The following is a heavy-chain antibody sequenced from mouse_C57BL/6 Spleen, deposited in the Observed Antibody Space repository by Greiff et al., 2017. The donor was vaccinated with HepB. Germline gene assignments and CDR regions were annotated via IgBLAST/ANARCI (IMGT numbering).Heavy chain of an antibody. J-gene: IGHJ4*01. CDR3: AGSRSSSGAMDY. CDR2: IDPSDSYT. CDR1: GYTFTSYW. D-gene: IGHD1-1*01. Sequence: QVQLQQPGAELVKPGASVKLSCKASGYTFTSYWMQWVKQRPGQGLEWIGEIDPSDSYTNYNQKFKGKATLTVDTSSSTAYMQLSSLTSEDSAVYYCAGSRSSSGAMDYWGQGTSVTVSS. V-gene: IGHV1-50*01.